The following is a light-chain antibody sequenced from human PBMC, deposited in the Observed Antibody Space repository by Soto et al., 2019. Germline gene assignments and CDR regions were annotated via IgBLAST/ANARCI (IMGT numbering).Light chain of an antibody. J-gene: IGKJ1*01. CDR2: QAS. Sequence: DIQMTQSPSTLSASVGDRVTITCRASPSISRQLAGYQQKPGKAPNLLIYQASNLETGVPSTFTRSGSGPEFTLTFSSLQPDDLATYYCLHYQSYWTFGQGTKVEVK. CDR3: LHYQSYWT. CDR1: PSISRQ. V-gene: IGKV1-5*03.